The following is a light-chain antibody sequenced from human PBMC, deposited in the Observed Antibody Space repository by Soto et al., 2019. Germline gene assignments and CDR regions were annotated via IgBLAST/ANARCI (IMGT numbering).Light chain of an antibody. J-gene: IGKJ5*01. Sequence: DIHMTQSPSSLSPSVGDRVTLTCRAGQSIFSSLNWYQQRPGKAPTLMIYAASSLQSGVPSRFRGSGYGTDFALTITSLQPEDFAIYDGQQSYNSPPITFGQGTRLEIK. CDR1: QSIFSS. CDR2: AAS. CDR3: QQSYNSPPIT. V-gene: IGKV1-39*01.